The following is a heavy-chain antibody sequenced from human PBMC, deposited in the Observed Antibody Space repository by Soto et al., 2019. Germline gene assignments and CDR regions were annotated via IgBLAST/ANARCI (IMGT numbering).Heavy chain of an antibody. CDR3: ARDRYNLRDAFDI. D-gene: IGHD1-1*01. CDR1: GGSISSYY. CDR2: IYYSGST. Sequence: QVQLQESGPGLVKPSETLSLTCTVSGGSISSYYWSWIRQPPGKGLEWIGYIYYSGSTNYNPSLKSRVTISVDTSKNQFSLKLSSVTAADTAVYYCARDRYNLRDAFDIWGQGTTVTVSS. V-gene: IGHV4-59*01. J-gene: IGHJ3*02.